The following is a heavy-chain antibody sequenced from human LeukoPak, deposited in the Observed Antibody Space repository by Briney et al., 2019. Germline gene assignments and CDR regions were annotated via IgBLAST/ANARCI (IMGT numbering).Heavy chain of an antibody. D-gene: IGHD3-22*01. CDR3: ARERDYYDSSGYPSPGAFDI. J-gene: IGHJ3*02. CDR1: GYTFTSYG. CDR2: ISAYNGNT. Sequence: ASVKVSCKASGYTFTSYGISWVRQAPGQGLEWMGWISAYNGNTNYAQKLQGRVTMTTDTSTSTAYMELRSLRSDDTAVYYCARERDYYDSSGYPSPGAFDIWGQGTMVIVS. V-gene: IGHV1-18*01.